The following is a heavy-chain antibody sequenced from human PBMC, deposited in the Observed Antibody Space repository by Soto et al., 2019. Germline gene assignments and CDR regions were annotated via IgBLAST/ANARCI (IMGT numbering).Heavy chain of an antibody. CDR1: VFTFSNAW. Sequence: PGGSLRLSCAASVFTFSNAWMIWVRQAPGKGLEWVGRIKSKTDGGTTDYAAPVKGRFTISRDDSKNTLYLQMNSLKTEDTAVYYCTTDPRDIEPLYYYYGMDVWGQGTTVTVSS. J-gene: IGHJ6*02. V-gene: IGHV3-15*01. CDR3: TTDPRDIEPLYYYYGMDV. CDR2: IKSKTDGGTT. D-gene: IGHD2-15*01.